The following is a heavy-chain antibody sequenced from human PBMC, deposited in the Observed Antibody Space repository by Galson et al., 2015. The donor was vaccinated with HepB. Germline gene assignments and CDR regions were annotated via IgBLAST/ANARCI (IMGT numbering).Heavy chain of an antibody. CDR2: IKQDGSEK. CDR1: GFSFSIHR. V-gene: IGHV3-7*01. D-gene: IGHD2-2*01. CDR3: ARGRWYQLLSGYYYMDV. Sequence: SLRLSCAAPGFSFSIHRMRWARQAQGKGLESVANIKQDGSEKYQVDAAKGRFTISRDNAKNSLYLQMNSLRAEDTAVYYCARGRWYQLLSGYYYMDVWGKGTTVTVSS. J-gene: IGHJ6*03.